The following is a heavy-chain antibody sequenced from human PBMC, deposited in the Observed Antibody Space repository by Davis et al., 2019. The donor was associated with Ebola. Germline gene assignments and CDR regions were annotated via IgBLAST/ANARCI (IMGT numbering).Heavy chain of an antibody. D-gene: IGHD1-26*01. CDR2: ISSEGYIT. CDR1: GFTFSAYY. Sequence: PGGSLRLSCAASGFTFSAYYMHWVRHVPGKGLVWVARISSEGYITTYADSVKGRFTISRDNVKNTLYLQMNSLRVEDTGMFYCTRDLVGATRAGWFDPWGQGTLVTVSS. CDR3: TRDLVGATRAGWFDP. V-gene: IGHV3-74*01. J-gene: IGHJ5*02.